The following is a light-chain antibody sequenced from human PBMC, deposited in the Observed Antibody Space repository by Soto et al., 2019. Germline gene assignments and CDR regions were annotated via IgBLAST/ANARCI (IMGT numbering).Light chain of an antibody. CDR1: QTINTR. CDR2: DAS. J-gene: IGKJ1*01. CDR3: QHYDTYRAT. V-gene: IGKV1-5*01. Sequence: DIHMTQSPSTLSSSVGDRFTITCRAAQTINTRLAWYQQKPGKAPKLLIYDASSLESGVPSRFSGSGSGTEFTLTISGLQPDDFATYYCQHYDTYRATFGLGTKVDIK.